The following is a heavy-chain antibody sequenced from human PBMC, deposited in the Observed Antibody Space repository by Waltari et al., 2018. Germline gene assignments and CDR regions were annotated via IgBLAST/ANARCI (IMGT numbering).Heavy chain of an antibody. J-gene: IGHJ6*02. CDR1: GGGFSNYA. D-gene: IGHD1-26*01. CDR3: TRSLKFTVEVTPSTKYSMDI. V-gene: IGHV1-69*01. CDR2: IIPIFGTA. Sequence: SGADVKKPGSSVKVSCKTSGGGFSNYAINWVRQAPGQGLEWMGVIIPIFGTANYAQKFQGRVTITADESTTTAHMEMRSLRSDDTAVYYCTRSLKFTVEVTPSTKYSMDIWGQGTTVTVSS.